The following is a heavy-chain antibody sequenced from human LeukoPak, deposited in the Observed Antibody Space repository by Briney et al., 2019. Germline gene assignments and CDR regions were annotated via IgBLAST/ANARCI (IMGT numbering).Heavy chain of an antibody. CDR2: MLYSGNT. Sequence: PSETLSLTCIVSGGSISSGGHYWAWVRQPPGKGLEWIASMLYSGNTYYNPSLKSRVTISVDTSKNQFFLRLSSVTAADTTVYYCARHLDSRGRYFDYWGQGTLVTVSS. CDR1: GGSISSGGHY. J-gene: IGHJ4*02. D-gene: IGHD3-22*01. V-gene: IGHV4-39*01. CDR3: ARHLDSRGRYFDY.